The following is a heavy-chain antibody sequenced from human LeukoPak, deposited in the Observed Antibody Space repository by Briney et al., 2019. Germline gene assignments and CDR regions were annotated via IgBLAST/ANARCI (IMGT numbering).Heavy chain of an antibody. D-gene: IGHD3-10*01. CDR2: VYDDNT. CDR3: AARKVRGVWFYLDY. CDR1: GFTFTDYA. Sequence: PGGSLRLSCAASGFTFTDYAMSWVRQAPEKGLEWVSTVYDDNTYYADSVKGQFAISTDNSKNTLYLQMNSLRVEDTAVYFCAARKVRGVWFYLDYWGQGTLVTVSS. V-gene: IGHV3-23*01. J-gene: IGHJ4*02.